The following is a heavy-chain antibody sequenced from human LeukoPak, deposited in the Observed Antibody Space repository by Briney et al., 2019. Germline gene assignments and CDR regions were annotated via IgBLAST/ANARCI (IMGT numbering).Heavy chain of an antibody. J-gene: IGHJ4*02. CDR2: ISAYNGNT. CDR1: GYTFTGYG. D-gene: IGHD5-18*01. Sequence: ASVKVSCKASGYTFTGYGISWVRQAPGQGLEWLGWISAYNGNTNYAQKLQGRVTMTTDTSTSTAYMELRSLRSDDTAVYYCARTWTYSHGYPGRVEGYYFDYWGQGTLVTVSS. CDR3: ARTWTYSHGYPGRVEGYYFDY. V-gene: IGHV1-18*04.